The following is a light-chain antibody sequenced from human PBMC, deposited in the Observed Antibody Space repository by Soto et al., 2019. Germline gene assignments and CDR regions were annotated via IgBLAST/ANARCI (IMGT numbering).Light chain of an antibody. CDR3: QQYGSSLSIT. CDR2: GAS. CDR1: QSVSNNY. V-gene: IGKV3-20*01. Sequence: EIVLTPSPGSLSLSPGERATLPSRARQSVSNNYLAWYQQKPGQAPRLLIYGASNRATGIPDRFSGTVSGTDFTLTISRLETEDFAVYYCQQYGSSLSITFCQGTRLEI. J-gene: IGKJ5*01.